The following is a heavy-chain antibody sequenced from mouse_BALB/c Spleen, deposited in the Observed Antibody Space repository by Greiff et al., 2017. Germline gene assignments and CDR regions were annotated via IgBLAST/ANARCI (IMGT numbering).Heavy chain of an antibody. CDR2: IYPGDGDT. V-gene: IGHV1-80*01. D-gene: IGHD1-1*01. CDR1: GYAFSSYW. CDR3: ARSSGSSYFDY. J-gene: IGHJ2*01. Sequence: VKLQESGAELVRPGSSVKISCKASGYAFSSYWMNWVKQRPGQGLEWIGQIYPGDGDTNYNGKFKGKATLTADKSSSTAYMQLSSLTSEDSAVYFCARSSGSSYFDYWGQGTTLTVSS.